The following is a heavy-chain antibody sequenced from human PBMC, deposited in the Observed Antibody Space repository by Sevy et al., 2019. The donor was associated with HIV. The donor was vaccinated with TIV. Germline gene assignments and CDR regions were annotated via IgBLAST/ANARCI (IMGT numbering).Heavy chain of an antibody. CDR1: GFTFSSYW. CDR3: ARGPRGCVFWSGPPLDY. J-gene: IGHJ4*02. V-gene: IGHV3-7*03. Sequence: GGSLRLSCAASGFTFSSYWMSWVRQAPGKGLEWVANIKQDGSEKYYVDSVKGRFTISRDNAKNSPYLQMNSLRAEDTAVYYCARGPRGCVFWSGPPLDYWGQGTLVTVSS. CDR2: IKQDGSEK. D-gene: IGHD3-3*01.